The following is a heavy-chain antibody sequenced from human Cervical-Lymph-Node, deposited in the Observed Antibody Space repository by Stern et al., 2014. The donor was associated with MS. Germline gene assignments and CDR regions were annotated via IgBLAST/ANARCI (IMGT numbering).Heavy chain of an antibody. CDR3: ARGYCSGGSCYLKDY. V-gene: IGHV1-2*04. J-gene: IGHJ4*02. D-gene: IGHD2-15*01. CDR2: INPNSGGT. Sequence: QVQLGQSGAEVKKPGASVKVSCKASGYTFTGYYMHWVRQAPGQGLEWMGWINPNSGGTNYAQKFQGWVTMTRDTSISTAYMELSRLRSDDTAVYYCARGYCSGGSCYLKDYWGQGTLVTVSS. CDR1: GYTFTGYY.